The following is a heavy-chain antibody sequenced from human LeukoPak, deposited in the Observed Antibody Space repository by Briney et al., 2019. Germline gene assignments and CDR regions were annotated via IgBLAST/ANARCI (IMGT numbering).Heavy chain of an antibody. CDR3: AKDRIGGVAVAGKGRWFDP. V-gene: IGHV3-23*01. Sequence: QSGGSLRLSCAASGFTFSSYAMSWVRQAPGKGLEWVSTISGSGDRTSYADSVKGRFTISRDNSKNTLFPQMNSLRAEDTAVYYCAKDRIGGVAVAGKGRWFDPWGQGTLVTVSS. CDR2: ISGSGDRT. CDR1: GFTFSSYA. J-gene: IGHJ5*02. D-gene: IGHD6-19*01.